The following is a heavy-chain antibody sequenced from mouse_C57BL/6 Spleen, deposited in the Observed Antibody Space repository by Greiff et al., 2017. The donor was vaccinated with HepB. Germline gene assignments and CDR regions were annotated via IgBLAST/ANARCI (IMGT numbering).Heavy chain of an antibody. CDR2: IDPETGGT. Sequence: QVQLQQSGAELVRPGASVTLSCKASGYTFTDYEMHWVKQTPVHGLEWIGAIDPETGGTAYNQKFKGKAILTADKSSSTAYMELRSLTSEDSAVYYCTRAYYDYAMDYWGQGTSVTVSS. V-gene: IGHV1-15*01. J-gene: IGHJ4*01. CDR3: TRAYYDYAMDY. CDR1: GYTFTDYE. D-gene: IGHD2-10*01.